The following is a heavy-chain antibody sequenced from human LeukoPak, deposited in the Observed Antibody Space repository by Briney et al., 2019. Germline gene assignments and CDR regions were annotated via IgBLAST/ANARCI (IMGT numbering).Heavy chain of an antibody. J-gene: IGHJ6*02. Sequence: GGAVRLSWAACGFTFSSYAMHWVRQAPGKGLAGVAVISYDGSNKYYADAVKGRFTISRDNSKNTLYLQMNSLRAEDTAVYYCARDTDGELLDYYYGMDVWGQGTTVTVSS. CDR3: ARDTDGELLDYYYGMDV. CDR1: GFTFSSYA. D-gene: IGHD3-10*01. CDR2: ISYDGSNK. V-gene: IGHV3-30-3*01.